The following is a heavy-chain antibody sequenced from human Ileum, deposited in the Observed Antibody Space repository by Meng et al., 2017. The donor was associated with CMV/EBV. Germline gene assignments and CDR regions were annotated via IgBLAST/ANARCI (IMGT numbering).Heavy chain of an antibody. CDR2: RTEGGKNE. J-gene: IGHJ4*01. CDR3: ARENYFRSGTYSTLGAFDY. V-gene: IGHV3-30*04. D-gene: IGHD3-10*01. Sequence: EKGLNRVAERTEGGKNEIYEDKMKGRIKKYRDNSKNTLYLQMDNLRDADTAIYYCARENYFRSGTYSTLGAFDYWGRGTLVTVSS.